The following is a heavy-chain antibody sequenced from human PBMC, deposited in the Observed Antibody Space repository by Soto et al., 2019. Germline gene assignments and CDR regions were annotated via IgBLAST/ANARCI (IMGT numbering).Heavy chain of an antibody. J-gene: IGHJ4*02. V-gene: IGHV4-4*02. CDR3: AIGSWAKYSSSPLYY. Sequence: SETLSLTCAVSGGSISSSNWWSWVRQPPGKGLEWIGEIYHSGSTNYNPSLKSRVTISVDKSKNQFSLKLSSVTAADTAVYYCAIGSWAKYSSSPLYYWGQGSLVTVSS. D-gene: IGHD6-13*01. CDR1: GGSISSSNW. CDR2: IYHSGST.